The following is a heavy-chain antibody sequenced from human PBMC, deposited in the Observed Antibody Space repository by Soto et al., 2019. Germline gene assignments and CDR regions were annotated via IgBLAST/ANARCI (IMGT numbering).Heavy chain of an antibody. Sequence: EVQLVESGGGLVKPGGSLRLSCAASGFTFSNAWMNWVRQAPGKGLEWVGRIKSKTDGGTTDYAAPVKGRFTISRDDSNNTLYLQMNSLKTEDTAVYYCTTGIHSDSNYLVDYWGQGTLVTVSS. D-gene: IGHD1-7*01. CDR1: GFTFSNAW. V-gene: IGHV3-15*07. J-gene: IGHJ4*02. CDR2: IKSKTDGGTT. CDR3: TTGIHSDSNYLVDY.